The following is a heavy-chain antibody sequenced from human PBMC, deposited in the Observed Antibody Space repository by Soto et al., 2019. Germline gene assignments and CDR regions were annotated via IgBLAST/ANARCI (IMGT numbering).Heavy chain of an antibody. CDR1: GLAFSNYA. D-gene: IGHD3-16*01. J-gene: IGHJ4*02. Sequence: GGSLRLSCAASGLAFSNYAMTWVRQAPGKGLEWVSIITASGYSAYYGGAVKGRFTTSRDNSRSTLYLQMNGPRADDTAVYYCAKGDLLWDPFDFWGQGTLVTVSS. CDR2: ITASGYSA. V-gene: IGHV3-23*01. CDR3: AKGDLLWDPFDF.